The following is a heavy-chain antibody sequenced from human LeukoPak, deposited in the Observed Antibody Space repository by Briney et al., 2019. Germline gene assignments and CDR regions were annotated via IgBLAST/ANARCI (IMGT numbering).Heavy chain of an antibody. CDR2: INHSGST. CDR3: ASRGGYYDYVWGSYRLDY. CDR1: GFTVSSNY. V-gene: IGHV4-34*01. Sequence: GSLRLSCAASGFTVSSNYMSWIRQPPGKGLEWIGEINHSGSTNYNPSLKSRVTISVDTSKNQFSLKLSSVTAADTAVYYCASRGGYYDYVWGSYRLDYWGQGTLVTVSS. J-gene: IGHJ4*02. D-gene: IGHD3-16*02.